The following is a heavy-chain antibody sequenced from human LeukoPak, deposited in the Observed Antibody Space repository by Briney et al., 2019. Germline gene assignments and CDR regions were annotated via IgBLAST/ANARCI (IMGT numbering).Heavy chain of an antibody. J-gene: IGHJ4*02. D-gene: IGHD2-2*01. CDR3: ARDRYCTTTRCSDY. CDR1: GFTFSNYW. V-gene: IGHV3-74*03. Sequence: GGSLRLSCAASGFTFSNYWMHWVRQAPGKGLVWVSRISTDGSSTTYADSVKGRFTISRDNAKNTLYLEMNSLRAEDTAVYYCARDRYCTTTRCSDYWGQGTLVTVSS. CDR2: ISTDGSST.